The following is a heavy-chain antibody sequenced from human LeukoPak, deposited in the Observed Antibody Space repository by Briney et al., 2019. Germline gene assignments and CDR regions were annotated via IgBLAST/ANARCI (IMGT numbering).Heavy chain of an antibody. V-gene: IGHV3-23*01. CDR3: AKAPVRLWSGCLGWFDP. CDR2: ISGGGGST. Sequence: GESLRPSCAASGFTLSSNAISWVRQAPRNGLEWVSAISGGGGSTYYADPVKGRFTTSRDNSKNTLYLQMNSLRAEDTAVYYCAKAPVRLWSGCLGWFDPWGQGTLLTVSS. J-gene: IGHJ5*02. D-gene: IGHD3-3*01. CDR1: GFTLSSNA.